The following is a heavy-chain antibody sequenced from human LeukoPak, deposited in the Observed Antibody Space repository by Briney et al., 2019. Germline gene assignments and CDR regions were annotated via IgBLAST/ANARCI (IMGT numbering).Heavy chain of an antibody. V-gene: IGHV4-39*01. CDR2: IHYSGST. CDR1: GGSISSSSYY. Sequence: PSETLSLTCTVSGGSISSSSYYWGWIRQPPGKGLEWIGSIHYSGSTYYNPSLKSRVTISVDMSKNQFSLKLSSVTAADTAVYYCARSVSTRSKLSYYYYGMDVWGQGTTVTVSS. D-gene: IGHD2-2*01. J-gene: IGHJ6*02. CDR3: ARSVSTRSKLSYYYYGMDV.